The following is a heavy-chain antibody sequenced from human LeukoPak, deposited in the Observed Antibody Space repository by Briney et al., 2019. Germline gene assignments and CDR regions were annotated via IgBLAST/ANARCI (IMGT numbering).Heavy chain of an antibody. V-gene: IGHV3-21*01. J-gene: IGHJ5*02. CDR2: ISSSSSYI. D-gene: IGHD3-22*01. CDR1: RFTVSSNY. Sequence: PGGSLRLSCVASRFTVSSNYMNWVRQAPGKGLEWVSSISSSSSYIYYADSVKGRFTISRDNAKNSLYLQMNSLRAEDTAVYYCARGKWGYSFDPWGQGTLVTVSS. CDR3: ARGKWGYSFDP.